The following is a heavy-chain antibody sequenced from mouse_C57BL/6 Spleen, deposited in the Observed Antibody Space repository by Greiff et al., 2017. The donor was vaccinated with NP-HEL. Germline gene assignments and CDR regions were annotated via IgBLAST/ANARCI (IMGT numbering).Heavy chain of an antibody. V-gene: IGHV1-72*01. CDR2: IDPNSGGT. CDR3: AREEAYYSNYVPYAMDY. CDR1: GYTFTSYW. J-gene: IGHJ4*01. D-gene: IGHD2-5*01. Sequence: QVQLQQPGAELVKPGASVKLSCKASGYTFTSYWMHWVKQRPGRGLEWIGRIDPNSGGTKYNEKFKSKATLTVDKPSSTAYMQLSSLTSEDSAVYYCAREEAYYSNYVPYAMDYWGQGTSVTVSS.